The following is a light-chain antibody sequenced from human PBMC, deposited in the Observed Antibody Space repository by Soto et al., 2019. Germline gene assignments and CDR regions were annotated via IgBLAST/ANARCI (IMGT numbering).Light chain of an antibody. V-gene: IGKV3-20*01. CDR3: QQDGRSIT. J-gene: IGKJ5*01. Sequence: DIVLTQSPGTLSLSPGEGATLSCRASQSVSNNFLGCYQQKPGDATRLLMYGSSSRATGIPDSFSASGAETIFTLTSSILEHEDFAVYYHQQDGRSITFGQGTRLDIK. CDR2: GSS. CDR1: QSVSNNF.